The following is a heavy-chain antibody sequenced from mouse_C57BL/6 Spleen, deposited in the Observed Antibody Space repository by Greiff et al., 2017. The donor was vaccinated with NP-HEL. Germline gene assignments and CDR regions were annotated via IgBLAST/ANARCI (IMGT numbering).Heavy chain of an antibody. V-gene: IGHV1-61*01. CDR2: IYPSDSET. CDR3: AREGDGSSDWYFDV. J-gene: IGHJ1*03. D-gene: IGHD1-1*01. Sequence: QVQLQQPGAELVRPGSSVKLSCKASGYTFTSYWMDWVKQRPGQGLEWIGNIYPSDSETHYNQKFKDKATLTVDKSSSTAYMQLSSLTSEDSAVYDCAREGDGSSDWYFDVWGTGTTVTVSS. CDR1: GYTFTSYW.